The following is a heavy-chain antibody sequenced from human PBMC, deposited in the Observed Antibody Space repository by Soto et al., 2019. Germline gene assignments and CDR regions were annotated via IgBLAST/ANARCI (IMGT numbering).Heavy chain of an antibody. CDR3: ARESGGATATLDYYYFYMDV. V-gene: IGHV1-2*02. D-gene: IGHD5-12*01. CDR1: GYRFSDYY. J-gene: IGHJ6*03. CDR2: MNPNSGDT. Sequence: KVPCRASGYRFSDYYLHWVRQAPGQGPEWMGWMNPNSGDTKYAQKFKGRVTMTRDTSVRTAFMELNWLKSDDTAVYYCARESGGATATLDYYYFYMDVWGIGTTVTVSS.